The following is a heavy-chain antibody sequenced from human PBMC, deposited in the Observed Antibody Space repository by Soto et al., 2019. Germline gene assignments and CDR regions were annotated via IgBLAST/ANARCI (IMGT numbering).Heavy chain of an antibody. V-gene: IGHV5-51*03. Sequence: EVQLVQSGTEAKKPGESLKISCKGSGYTFTSYWIAWVRQMPGKGLEWMGMIYPGDSDTRYSPSFQGQVTISVDKSISTAYLQWSSLKASDTAIYYCARKFGCSGGRCYYFDYWGQGTLVTVSS. CDR3: ARKFGCSGGRCYYFDY. CDR1: GYTFTSYW. CDR2: IYPGDSDT. J-gene: IGHJ4*02. D-gene: IGHD2-15*01.